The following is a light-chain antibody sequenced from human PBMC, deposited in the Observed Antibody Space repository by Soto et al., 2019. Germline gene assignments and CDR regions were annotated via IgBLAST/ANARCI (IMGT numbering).Light chain of an antibody. V-gene: IGLV2-8*01. Sequence: QSALTQPPSASGSPGQSVTISCTGTSSDVGGYNYVSWYQQHPGKAPKLMIYEVSKRPSGVPDRFSGSKSGTTASLTVSGLQAEAEADYYSSSYPGSNNLVFGGGTKVTVL. CDR3: SSYPGSNNLV. CDR2: EVS. CDR1: SSDVGGYNY. J-gene: IGLJ2*01.